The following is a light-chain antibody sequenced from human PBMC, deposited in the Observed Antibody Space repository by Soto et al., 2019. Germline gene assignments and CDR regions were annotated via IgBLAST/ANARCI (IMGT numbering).Light chain of an antibody. CDR1: SSDVGGYNY. CDR3: SSYTSSCTLYV. CDR2: DVS. Sequence: QSVLTQPASVSESHGQSITSSCTGTSSDVGGYNYVSWYQQHPGKAPKLMIYDVSNRPSGVSNRFSGSKSGNTASLTISGLQAEDEADYYCSSYTSSCTLYVFGTGTKLTVL. J-gene: IGLJ1*01. V-gene: IGLV2-14*01.